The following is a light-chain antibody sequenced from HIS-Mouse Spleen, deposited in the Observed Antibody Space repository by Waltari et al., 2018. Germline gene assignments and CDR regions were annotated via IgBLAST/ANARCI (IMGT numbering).Light chain of an antibody. CDR2: KDS. V-gene: IGLV3-25*03. Sequence: SYELTQPPSVSVSPGQTARNTCAGDALPKQYAYWYQPKPGQAPVLVIYKDSGRPSGIPVRFAGSSSGTTVTLTISGVQAEDEADYYCQSADSSGTYWVFGGGTKLTVL. J-gene: IGLJ3*02. CDR1: ALPKQY. CDR3: QSADSSGTYWV.